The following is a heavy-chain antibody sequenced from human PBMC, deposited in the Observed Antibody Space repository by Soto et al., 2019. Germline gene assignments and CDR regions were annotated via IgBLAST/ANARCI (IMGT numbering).Heavy chain of an antibody. V-gene: IGHV1-69*01. Sequence: QVQLVQSGAEVKKPGSSVKDSCMASGGTFNTFAISWVRQAPGQGLECMGGIIPMFGTAHYAQKIQGRVTITADESTRTVYMELSSLRSEDTAVYYCARFSPPRGYYAYWGQGTLVTVSS. J-gene: IGHJ4*02. CDR3: ARFSPPRGYYAY. D-gene: IGHD3-22*01. CDR2: IIPMFGTA. CDR1: GGTFNTFA.